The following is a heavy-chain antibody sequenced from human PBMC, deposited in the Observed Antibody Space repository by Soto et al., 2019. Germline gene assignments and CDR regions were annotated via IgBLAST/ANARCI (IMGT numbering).Heavy chain of an antibody. CDR2: INHSGST. V-gene: IGHV4-34*01. J-gene: IGHJ4*02. Sequence: PSETLSLTCAVCGGSFSGYYWSWIRQPPGKGLEWIGEINHSGSTNYNPSLKSRVTISVDTSKNQFSLKLSSVTAADTAVYYCARGPYYYDSSGYLWGQGTLVTVS. D-gene: IGHD3-22*01. CDR3: ARGPYYYDSSGYL. CDR1: GGSFSGYY.